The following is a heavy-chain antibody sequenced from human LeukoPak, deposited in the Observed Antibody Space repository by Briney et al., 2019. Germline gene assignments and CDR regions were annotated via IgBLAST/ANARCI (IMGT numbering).Heavy chain of an antibody. CDR1: AFTFSNYD. CDR3: ARGVGVWYFDL. D-gene: IGHD3-3*01. CDR2: IGTAGDT. J-gene: IGHJ2*01. Sequence: GGSLRLSCAASAFTFSNYDMHWVRQATGKGLEWVSAIGTAGDTYYPGSVKGRFTISRENAKNSLYLQMNSLRAGDTAVYYCARGVGVWYFDLWGRGTLVTVSS. V-gene: IGHV3-13*04.